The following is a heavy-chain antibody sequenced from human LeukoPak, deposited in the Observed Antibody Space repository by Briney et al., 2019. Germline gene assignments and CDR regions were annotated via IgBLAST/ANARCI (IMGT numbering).Heavy chain of an antibody. CDR1: GFTFSSYA. J-gene: IGHJ4*02. D-gene: IGHD3-3*01. CDR3: ARGPQFPYDSIDY. CDR2: ISYDGSNK. V-gene: IGHV3-30-3*01. Sequence: GGSLRLSCAASGFTFSSYAMHWVRQAPGKGLEWVAVISYDGSNKYYADSVKGRFTISRDNSKNTLYLQMNSLRAEDTAVYYCARGPQFPYDSIDYWGQGTLVTVSS.